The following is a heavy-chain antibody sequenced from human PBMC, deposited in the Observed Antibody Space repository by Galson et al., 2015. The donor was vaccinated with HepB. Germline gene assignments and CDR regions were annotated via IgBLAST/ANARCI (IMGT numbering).Heavy chain of an antibody. CDR2: ISSSSSYI. V-gene: IGHV3-21*01. Sequence: SLRLSCAASGFTFSSYSMNWVRQAPGKGLEWVSSISSSSSYIYYADSVKGRFTISRDNAKNSLYLQMNSLRAEDTAVYYCARVPDVFSIAVADPYFDYWGQGTLVTVSS. CDR1: GFTFSSYS. J-gene: IGHJ4*02. CDR3: ARVPDVFSIAVADPYFDY. D-gene: IGHD6-19*01.